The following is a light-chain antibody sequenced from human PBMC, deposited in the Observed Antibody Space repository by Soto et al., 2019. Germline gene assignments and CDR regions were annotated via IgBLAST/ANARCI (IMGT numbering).Light chain of an antibody. CDR1: QSVSSSY. CDR2: GAS. Sequence: EIVLTQSPGTLSLSPVERATLSCRASQSVSSSYLAWYHHKPGQAPRLLIYGASSRATGIPDRFSGSGSGTDFTLTISRLEPEDFAVYYCQQYGSAPLITFGQGTRLEIK. CDR3: QQYGSAPLIT. V-gene: IGKV3-20*01. J-gene: IGKJ5*01.